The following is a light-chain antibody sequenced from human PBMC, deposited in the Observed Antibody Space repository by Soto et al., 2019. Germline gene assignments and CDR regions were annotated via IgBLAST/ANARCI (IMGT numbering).Light chain of an antibody. CDR3: CSYAGSSTYV. Sequence: QSALTQPASVSGSPGQSITISSTGTSSDVGNYDLVSWYQQLPGKAPKFILYEGSKRPSGVSNRFSGSKSGNTASLTISGLQAEDEADYYCCSYAGSSTYVFGTGTKVTVL. CDR1: SSDVGNYDL. J-gene: IGLJ1*01. V-gene: IGLV2-23*01. CDR2: EGS.